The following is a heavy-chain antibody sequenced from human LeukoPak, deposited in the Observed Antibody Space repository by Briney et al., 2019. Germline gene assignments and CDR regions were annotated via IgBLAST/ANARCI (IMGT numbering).Heavy chain of an antibody. CDR3: ARDFEGVHRTTNSYTYYYYMDV. J-gene: IGHJ6*03. D-gene: IGHD2/OR15-2a*01. CDR2: IYGGST. CDR1: GFTVSDNY. V-gene: IGHV3-53*01. Sequence: GGSLRLSCAASGFTVSDNYMTWVRQAPGKGLELGSIIYGGSTYYADSVKGRFTISRDNSKNTVYLQMNSLRAEDTAVYYCARDFEGVHRTTNSYTYYYYMDVWGKGTTVIVSS.